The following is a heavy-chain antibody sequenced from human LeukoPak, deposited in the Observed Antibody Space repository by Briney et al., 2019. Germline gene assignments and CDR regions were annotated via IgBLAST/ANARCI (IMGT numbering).Heavy chain of an antibody. J-gene: IGHJ5*02. D-gene: IGHD6-13*01. CDR1: GYTFTSYG. CDR2: ISAYNGNT. Sequence: ASVKVSCKASGYTFTSYGISWVRQAPGQGREWMGWISAYNGNTNYAQKLQGRVTMTTDTSTSTAYMELRSLRSDDTAVYYCARDLVAAAATNWFDPWGQGTLVTVSS. V-gene: IGHV1-18*01. CDR3: ARDLVAAAATNWFDP.